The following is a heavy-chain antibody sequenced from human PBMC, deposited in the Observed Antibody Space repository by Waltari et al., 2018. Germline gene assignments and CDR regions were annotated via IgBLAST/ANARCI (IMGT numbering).Heavy chain of an antibody. CDR1: GVTFVSYS. J-gene: IGHJ3*01. CDR3: ARSAPYVNSGYYFRDVFDV. V-gene: IGHV1-69*01. CDR2: IIPMFGTT. D-gene: IGHD3-22*01. Sequence: QVQLVQSGAEVKKPGSSVRVSCKASGVTFVSYSISWVRQAPGQGLQWMGGIIPMFGTTNYAQDFQGRVTISADGSTSTAYMELSSLKSEDTAVYYCARSAPYVNSGYYFRDVFDVWGQGTMVTVSS.